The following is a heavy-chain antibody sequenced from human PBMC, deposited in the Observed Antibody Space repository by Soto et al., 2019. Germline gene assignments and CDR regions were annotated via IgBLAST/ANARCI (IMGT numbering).Heavy chain of an antibody. CDR1: GYTFTGYY. Sequence: ASVKVSCKASGYTFTGYYMHWVRQVPGQGLEWMGWINPNSGGTNYAQKFQGWVTMTRDTSISTAYMELSRLRSDDTAVYYCARDGDSSGNLDYWGQGTLVTVSS. D-gene: IGHD3-22*01. CDR2: INPNSGGT. V-gene: IGHV1-2*04. CDR3: ARDGDSSGNLDY. J-gene: IGHJ4*02.